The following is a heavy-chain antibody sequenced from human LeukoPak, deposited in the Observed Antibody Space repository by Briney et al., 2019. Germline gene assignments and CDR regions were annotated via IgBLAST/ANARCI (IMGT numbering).Heavy chain of an antibody. Sequence: GGSPRLSCAASGFTFSSYWMSWVRQAPGKGLEWVANIKQDGSEKYYVDSVKGRFTISRDNAKNSLYLQMNSLRAEDTAVYYCARSSSSWYVNFDYWGQGTLVTVSS. J-gene: IGHJ4*02. CDR1: GFTFSSYW. CDR2: IKQDGSEK. V-gene: IGHV3-7*01. CDR3: ARSSSSWYVNFDY. D-gene: IGHD6-13*01.